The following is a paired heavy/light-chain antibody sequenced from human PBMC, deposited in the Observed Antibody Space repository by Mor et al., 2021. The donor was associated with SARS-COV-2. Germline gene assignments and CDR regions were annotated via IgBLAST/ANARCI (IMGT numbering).Heavy chain of an antibody. J-gene: IGHJ4*02. D-gene: IGHD3-22*01. Sequence: QVRLVESGGGVVQPGTSLEISCAASGFTFNNFGMHWVRQRPGKELEWVAVINLDGTNTFYSDSVRGRFSIFRDTSTNTLYLQMDSLRVDDTGLYFCARDWLGRYFDHWGQGTLITVSS. V-gene: IGHV3-33*01. CDR2: INLDGTNT. CDR1: GFTFNNFG. CDR3: ARDWLGRYFDH.
Light chain of an antibody. CDR2: GAS. CDR1: QSVTSDY. Sequence: EIVLTQFPGSLSLSPGASATLSCRASQSVTSDYLAWYQQKPGQAPRLVIYGASTRASGIPDRFSGRGSGRDFTLTISRLEPEDSAVYYCQQHESPSLYTFGQGTKLEIK. CDR3: QQHESPSLYT. J-gene: IGKJ2*01. V-gene: IGKV3-20*01.